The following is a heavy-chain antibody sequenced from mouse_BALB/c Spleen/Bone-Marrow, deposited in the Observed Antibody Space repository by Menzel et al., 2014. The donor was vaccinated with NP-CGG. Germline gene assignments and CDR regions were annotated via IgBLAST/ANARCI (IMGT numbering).Heavy chain of an antibody. D-gene: IGHD3-1*01. CDR3: TTLARSDFDY. Sequence: EVKLVESGTVLARPGAAVKMSCKASGYTFSNYWMHWVKQRPGQGLEWIGTIYPGNSDTTYNQKFKGKAKLTAVTSTSTDYMELSSLTNEDSAVYYCTTLARSDFDYWDQGTTLTVSS. CDR1: GYTFSNYW. V-gene: IGHV1-5*01. J-gene: IGHJ2*01. CDR2: IYPGNSDT.